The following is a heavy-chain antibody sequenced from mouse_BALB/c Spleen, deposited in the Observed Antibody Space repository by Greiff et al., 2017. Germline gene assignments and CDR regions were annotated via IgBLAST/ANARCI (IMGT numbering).Heavy chain of an antibody. CDR1: GFTFTDYY. CDR2: IRNKANGYTT. J-gene: IGHJ3*01. CDR3: ARDNYGSSYEFAY. V-gene: IGHV7-3*02. Sequence: EVKLMESGGGLVQPGGSLRLSCAPSGFTFTDYYMSWVRQPPGKALEWLGFIRNKANGYTTEYSASVKGRFTISRDNSQSILYLQMNTLRAEDSATYYCARDNYGSSYEFAYWGQGTLVTVSA. D-gene: IGHD1-1*01.